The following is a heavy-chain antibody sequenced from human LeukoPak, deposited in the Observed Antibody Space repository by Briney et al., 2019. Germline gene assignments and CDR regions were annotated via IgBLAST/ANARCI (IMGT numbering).Heavy chain of an antibody. Sequence: SETLSLTCTVSGGSTSSYYWSWIRQPAGKGLEWIGRIYTSGSTNYNPSLKSRVTMSVDTSKNQFSLKLRSVTAADTAVYYCARGYNWGSPTRNFHYLDVWGKGTTVTVSS. V-gene: IGHV4-4*07. CDR1: GGSTSSYY. CDR2: IYTSGST. J-gene: IGHJ6*03. CDR3: ARGYNWGSPTRNFHYLDV. D-gene: IGHD7-27*01.